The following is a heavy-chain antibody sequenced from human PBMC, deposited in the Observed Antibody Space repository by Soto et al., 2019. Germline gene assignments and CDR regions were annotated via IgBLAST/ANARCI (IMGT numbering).Heavy chain of an antibody. V-gene: IGHV4-30-4*01. J-gene: IGHJ6*02. CDR3: ARDTFPYGMDV. CDR1: GGSISSGDYY. CDR2: IYYSGST. Sequence: PSETLSLTCTVSGGSISSGDYYWSWIRQPPGKGLEWIGYIYYSGSTYYNPSLKSRVTISVDTSKNQFSLKLSSVTAADTAVYYCARDTFPYGMDVWGQGTTVTVSS.